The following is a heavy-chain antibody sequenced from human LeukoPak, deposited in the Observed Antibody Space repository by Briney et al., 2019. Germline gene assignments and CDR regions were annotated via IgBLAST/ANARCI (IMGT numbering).Heavy chain of an antibody. D-gene: IGHD2-2*01. CDR2: IYYSGST. CDR3: AAVPAAMGGWFDP. J-gene: IGHJ5*02. V-gene: IGHV4-59*01. Sequence: SETLSLTCTVSGGPISSYYWSWIRQPPGKGLEWIGYIYYSGSTNYNPSLKSRVTISVDTSKNQFSLKLSSVTAADTAVYYCAAVPAAMGGWFDPWGQGTLVTVSS. CDR1: GGPISSYY.